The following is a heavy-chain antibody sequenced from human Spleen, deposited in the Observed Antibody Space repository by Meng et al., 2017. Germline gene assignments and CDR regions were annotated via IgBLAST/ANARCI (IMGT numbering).Heavy chain of an antibody. J-gene: IGHJ4*02. CDR3: ASAIHSGSYDS. Sequence: GESLKISCAASGFTVSSNYMTWVRRAPGKGLEWVSVIYRGGTTYYADSVKGRFTISTDNSKNTLYLQMNSLRAEDTAVYYCASAIHSGSYDSWGQGTLVTVSS. D-gene: IGHD1-26*01. CDR2: IYRGGTT. V-gene: IGHV3-53*01. CDR1: GFTVSSNY.